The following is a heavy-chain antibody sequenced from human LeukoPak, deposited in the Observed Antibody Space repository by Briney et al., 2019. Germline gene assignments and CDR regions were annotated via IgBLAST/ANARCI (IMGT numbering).Heavy chain of an antibody. Sequence: GASVKVSCKASGYTFTSYGISWVRQAPGQGLEWMGWISAYNGNTNYAQKFQGRVTMTRDTSTSTVYMELSSLRSEDTAVYYCATPALVVAGTEEDYYYYYGMDVWGQGTTVTVSS. CDR2: ISAYNGNT. CDR1: GYTFTSYG. D-gene: IGHD6-19*01. J-gene: IGHJ6*02. V-gene: IGHV1-18*01. CDR3: ATPALVVAGTEEDYYYYYGMDV.